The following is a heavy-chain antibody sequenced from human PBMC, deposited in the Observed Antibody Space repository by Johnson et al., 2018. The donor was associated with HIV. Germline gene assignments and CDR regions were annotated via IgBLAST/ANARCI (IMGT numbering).Heavy chain of an antibody. V-gene: IGHV3-33*01. CDR3: ASPERPTGTQEEAFDI. J-gene: IGHJ3*02. Sequence: QVQLVESGGGVVQPGGSLRLSCAASGFTFSSYGMHWVRQAPGKGLEWVAVIWYDGSNKYYADSVKGRFTISRDNYKNTLYLQMNSLRAEDTAVYYCASPERPTGTQEEAFDIWGQGTMVIVSS. CDR2: IWYDGSNK. D-gene: IGHD1-1*01. CDR1: GFTFSSYG.